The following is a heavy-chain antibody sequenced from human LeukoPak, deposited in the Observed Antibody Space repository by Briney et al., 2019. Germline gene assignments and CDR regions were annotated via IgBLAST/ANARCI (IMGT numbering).Heavy chain of an antibody. Sequence: PTQTLSLTCTVSGGSISSGDYYWSWIRQPPGKGLEWIGYIYYSGSTYYNPSLKSRVTISVDTSKNQFSLKLSSVTAADTAVYYCASMTTVTRSFDYWGQGTLVTVSS. CDR3: ASMTTVTRSFDY. J-gene: IGHJ4*02. CDR1: GGSISSGDYY. CDR2: IYYSGST. D-gene: IGHD4-17*01. V-gene: IGHV4-30-4*01.